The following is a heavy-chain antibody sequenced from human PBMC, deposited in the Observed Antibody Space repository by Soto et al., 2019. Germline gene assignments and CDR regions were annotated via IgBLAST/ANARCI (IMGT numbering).Heavy chain of an antibody. D-gene: IGHD6-13*01. CDR3: ARGIAAAGKFDY. CDR1: GGSFCGYY. CDR2: INHSGST. V-gene: IGHV4-34*01. J-gene: IGHJ4*02. Sequence: QVQLQQWGAGLLKPSETLSLTCAVYGGSFCGYYWSWIRQPPGKGLEWIGEINHSGSTNYNPSLKSRVTISVDTSKNQFSLKLSSVTAADTAVYYCARGIAAAGKFDYWGQGTLVTVSS.